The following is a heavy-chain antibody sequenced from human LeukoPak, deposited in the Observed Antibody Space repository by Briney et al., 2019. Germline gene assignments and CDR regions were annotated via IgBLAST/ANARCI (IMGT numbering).Heavy chain of an antibody. D-gene: IGHD5-18*01. CDR2: ISGSSFYI. Sequence: GGSLRLSCAASGFIFSSCSMNWVRQAPGKGLEWVSSISGSSFYINYADSVRGRFTISRDNAENSVYLLMSSLRDEDTAVYYCARIRDPYGYAHLDLWGQGTLVTVST. J-gene: IGHJ4*02. V-gene: IGHV3-21*01. CDR1: GFIFSSCS. CDR3: ARIRDPYGYAHLDL.